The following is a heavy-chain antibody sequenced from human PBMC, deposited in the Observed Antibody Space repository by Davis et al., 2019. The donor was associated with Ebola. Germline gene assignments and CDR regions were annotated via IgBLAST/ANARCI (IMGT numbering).Heavy chain of an antibody. CDR3: AREAGSGWYSWFDP. CDR1: GGTFSSYA. V-gene: IGHV1-69*13. D-gene: IGHD6-19*01. Sequence: AASVQVSCKASGGTFSSYAISWVRQAPGQGLEWMGGIIPIFGTANYAQKFQGRVTITADESTSTVYMELSSLRSEDTAVYYCAREAGSGWYSWFDPWGQGTLVTVSS. CDR2: IIPIFGTA. J-gene: IGHJ5*02.